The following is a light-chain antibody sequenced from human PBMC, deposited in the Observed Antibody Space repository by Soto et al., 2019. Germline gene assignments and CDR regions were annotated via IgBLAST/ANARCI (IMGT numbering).Light chain of an antibody. CDR3: QQYESLPLT. CDR2: DAS. V-gene: IGKV1-33*01. J-gene: IGKJ5*01. CDR1: QDINKN. Sequence: DIQMTQSPSSLSASVGDRVTITCQASQDINKNLIWYQQKPGKAPKLLIYDASDLETGVPSRFSGSGSGTGFTFTISSLQPEDLATYYCQQYESLPLTFGQGTRLESK.